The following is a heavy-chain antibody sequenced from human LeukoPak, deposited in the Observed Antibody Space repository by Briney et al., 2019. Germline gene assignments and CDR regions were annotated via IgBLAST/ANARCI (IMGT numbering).Heavy chain of an antibody. CDR3: ARDDDLGPYDILTGYTHDAFDI. V-gene: IGHV1-18*01. J-gene: IGHJ3*02. Sequence: ASVKVSCKASGYTFTSYGISWVRQAPGQGLERMGWISAYNGNTNYAQKLQGRVTMTTDTSTSTAYMELRSLRSDDTAVYYCARDDDLGPYDILTGYTHDAFDIWGQGTMVTVSS. D-gene: IGHD3-9*01. CDR1: GYTFTSYG. CDR2: ISAYNGNT.